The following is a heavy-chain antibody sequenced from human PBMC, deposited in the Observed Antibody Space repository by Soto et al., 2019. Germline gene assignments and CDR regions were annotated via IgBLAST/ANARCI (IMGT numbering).Heavy chain of an antibody. Sequence: QVQLVESGGGVVQPGRSLRLSCAAYGFTFSRYAMHWVRQAPGKGLERVAVISYDGSNKYYADSVKGRFTISRDNSKNTLYLQMNRLRAEDPAVYYCASASNGWYYDYWGQGTRVPVSS. CDR3: ASASNGWYYDY. CDR1: GFTFSRYA. V-gene: IGHV3-30-3*01. CDR2: ISYDGSNK. D-gene: IGHD6-19*01. J-gene: IGHJ4*02.